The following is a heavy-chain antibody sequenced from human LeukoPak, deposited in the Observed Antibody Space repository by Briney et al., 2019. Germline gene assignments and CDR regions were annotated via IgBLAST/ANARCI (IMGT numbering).Heavy chain of an antibody. Sequence: GGSLRLSCAASGFTFSANPMSWVRQALGKGLEWVSSISGNGDYTYYADSVKGRLTISRDNSKNTLYVQVNSLRAGDTAVYYCAKGAATKPFDCWGQGTLVTVSS. D-gene: IGHD1-7*01. CDR3: AKGAATKPFDC. J-gene: IGHJ4*02. V-gene: IGHV3-23*01. CDR2: ISGNGDYT. CDR1: GFTFSANP.